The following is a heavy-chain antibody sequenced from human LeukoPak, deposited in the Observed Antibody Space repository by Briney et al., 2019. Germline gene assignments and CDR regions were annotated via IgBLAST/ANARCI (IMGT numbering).Heavy chain of an antibody. V-gene: IGHV4-61*02. CDR1: GGSISSGSYY. J-gene: IGHJ4*02. Sequence: SQTLSLTCTVSGGSISSGSYYWSWIRQPAGKGLEWIGRIYTSGSTNYNPSLKSRVTISVDTSKNQFSLKLSSVTAADTAVYYCAGESSVDYWGQGTLVTVSS. CDR3: AGESSVDY. CDR2: IYTSGST.